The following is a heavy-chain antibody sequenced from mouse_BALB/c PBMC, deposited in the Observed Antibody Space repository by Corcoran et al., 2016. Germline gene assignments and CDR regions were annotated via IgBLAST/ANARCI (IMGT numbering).Heavy chain of an antibody. V-gene: IGHV9-2-1*01. Sequence: QIQLVQSGPELKKPGETVKIACKASGYTFTDYSMHWVKQAPGKGLKWMGWINTETGEPTYADDFKGRFAFSLETSASTAYLQINNLKNEDTATYFCARRGTASYWYFDVWCAGTTVTVSS. J-gene: IGHJ1*01. CDR3: ARRGTASYWYFDV. CDR1: GYTFTDYS. CDR2: INTETGEP. D-gene: IGHD1-2*01.